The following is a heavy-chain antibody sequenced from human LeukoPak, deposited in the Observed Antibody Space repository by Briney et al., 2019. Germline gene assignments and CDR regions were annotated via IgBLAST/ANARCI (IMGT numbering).Heavy chain of an antibody. CDR1: GFSIADHH. CDR3: VRVVTTRSGWYHFDN. CDR2: SATTKPNSCTT. D-gene: IGHD6-13*01. Sequence: GGSLRLSCAGAGFSIADHHMDWVRQAPGTALEWIGRSATTKPNSCTTQYAASVGGRFTISRDDSQSSLYLHLNSLKAEETAVYYCVRVVTTRSGWYHFDNWGLGTLVSVSS. V-gene: IGHV3-72*01. J-gene: IGHJ4*02.